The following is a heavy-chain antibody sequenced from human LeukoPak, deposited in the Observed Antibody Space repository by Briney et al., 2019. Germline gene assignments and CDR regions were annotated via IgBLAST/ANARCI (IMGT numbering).Heavy chain of an antibody. V-gene: IGHV1-18*01. CDR1: GYTFTSYG. CDR2: ISAYNGNT. CDR3: ARGAHPEWDYVWGSYRTPLDY. Sequence: ASVKVSCKASGYTFTSYGISWVRQAPGQGLEWMGWISAYNGNTNYAQKLQGRVTMTTDTSTSTAYMELRSLRSDDTAVYYCARGAHPEWDYVWGSYRTPLDYWGQGTLVAVSP. D-gene: IGHD3-16*02. J-gene: IGHJ4*02.